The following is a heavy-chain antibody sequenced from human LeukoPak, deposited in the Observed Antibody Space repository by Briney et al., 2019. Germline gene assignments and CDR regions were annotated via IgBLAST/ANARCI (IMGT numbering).Heavy chain of an antibody. J-gene: IGHJ4*02. D-gene: IGHD5-18*01. V-gene: IGHV3-11*06. CDR2: ISGSGTDT. CDR1: GFTFDDYG. CDR3: ARTARHLDY. Sequence: GGSLRLSCAASGFTFDDYGMSWVRQAPGKGLECLSYISGSGTDTNYADSVRGRFTISRDNAKNLLYLQMNDLRVEDTAVYYCARTARHLDYWGQGTLVTVSS.